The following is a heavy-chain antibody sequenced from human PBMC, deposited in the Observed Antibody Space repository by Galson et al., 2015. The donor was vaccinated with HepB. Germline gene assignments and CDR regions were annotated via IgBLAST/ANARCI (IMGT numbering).Heavy chain of an antibody. J-gene: IGHJ4*02. V-gene: IGHV3-9*01. CDR1: GFNFNEYA. CDR2: ISWNSGTM. D-gene: IGHD2-2*01. Sequence: SLRLSCAASGFNFNEYAMQWVRQAPGKGLEWVSDISWNSGTMGYADSVKGRFTISRDNARNSLYLQMNSLRPEDTALCYCAKSGCSSTTCYLNYWGQGTLVTVSS. CDR3: AKSGCSSTTCYLNY.